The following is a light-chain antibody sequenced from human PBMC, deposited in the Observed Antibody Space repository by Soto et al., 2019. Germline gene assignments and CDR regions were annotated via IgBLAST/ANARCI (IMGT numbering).Light chain of an antibody. J-gene: IGLJ1*01. V-gene: IGLV1-44*01. CDR3: AAWDDSLNGLYV. Sequence: QSALTQPPSASGTLGQRLTISCSGSSSNIGINTVSWYQQLPGTAPKLLIYNNNQRPSGVPDRFSGSKSGTSASLAISGLQSEDEADYSCAAWDDSLNGLYVFGTGTKVTVL. CDR1: SSNIGINT. CDR2: NNN.